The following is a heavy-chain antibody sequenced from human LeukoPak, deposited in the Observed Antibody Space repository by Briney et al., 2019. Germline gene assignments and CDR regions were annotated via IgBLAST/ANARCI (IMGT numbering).Heavy chain of an antibody. D-gene: IGHD3-16*01. CDR2: ISSSSSTI. CDR3: ARSPGGGYYYYGMDV. J-gene: IGHJ6*02. V-gene: IGHV3-48*04. Sequence: PGGSLRLSCAASGFTFSSYSMNWVRQAPEKGLEWVSYISSSSSTIYYADSVKGRFTISRDNAKNSLYLQMNSLRAEDTAVYYCARSPGGGYYYYGMDVWGQGTTVTVSS. CDR1: GFTFSSYS.